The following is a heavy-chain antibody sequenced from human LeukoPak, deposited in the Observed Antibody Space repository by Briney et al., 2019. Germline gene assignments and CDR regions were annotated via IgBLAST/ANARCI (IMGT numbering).Heavy chain of an antibody. CDR2: ISGSGGST. CDR1: GFTFSGYA. Sequence: PPGGSLRLSCAASGFTFSGYAMSWVRQAPGKGLEWVSAISGSGGSTYYADSVKGRFTISRDNSKNTLYLQMNSLRAEDTAVYYCANEDCSSTSCYFSFDYWGQGTLVTVSS. V-gene: IGHV3-23*01. D-gene: IGHD2-2*01. J-gene: IGHJ4*02. CDR3: ANEDCSSTSCYFSFDY.